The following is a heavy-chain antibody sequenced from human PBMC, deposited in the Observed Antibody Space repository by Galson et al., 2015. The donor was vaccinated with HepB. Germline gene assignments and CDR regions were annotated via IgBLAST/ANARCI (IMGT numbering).Heavy chain of an antibody. J-gene: IGHJ5*02. D-gene: IGHD6-13*01. Sequence: SVKVSCKASGYTFTSYYMHWVRQAPGQGLEWMGIINPSGGSTSYAQKFQGRVTMTRDTSTSTVYMELSSLRSEDTAVYYCARETGYSSSWYSRWFDPWGQGTLVTVSS. CDR3: ARETGYSSSWYSRWFDP. CDR1: GYTFTSYY. CDR2: INPSGGST. V-gene: IGHV1-46*03.